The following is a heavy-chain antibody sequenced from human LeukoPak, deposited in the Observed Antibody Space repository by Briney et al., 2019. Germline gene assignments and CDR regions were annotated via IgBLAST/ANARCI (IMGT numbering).Heavy chain of an antibody. CDR2: IYAGDSDT. J-gene: IGHJ3*02. Sequence: GESLKISCKGSGYIFTNYWIGWVRQMPGKGLEWMGIIYAGDSDTRHSPSFQGQVTISADKSISTAYLQWSSLKASDTAMYYCANTRFKNLFDAFDIWGQGTMVTVSS. CDR1: GYIFTNYW. D-gene: IGHD1-14*01. CDR3: ANTRFKNLFDAFDI. V-gene: IGHV5-51*01.